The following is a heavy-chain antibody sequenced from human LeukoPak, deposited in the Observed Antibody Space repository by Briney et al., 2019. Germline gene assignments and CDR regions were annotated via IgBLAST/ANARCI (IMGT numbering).Heavy chain of an antibody. V-gene: IGHV4-59*01. D-gene: IGHD1-26*01. CDR3: ARIGGRDDY. CDR1: GGSISSYY. J-gene: IGHJ4*02. CDR2: IYYSGYT. Sequence: SETLSLTCTVSGGSISSYYWNWIRQPPGKGLEWIGYIYYSGYTKYSPSLESRVTISVDTSKNQFSLKLSSVTAADTAVYYCARIGGRDDYWGQGTLVTVSS.